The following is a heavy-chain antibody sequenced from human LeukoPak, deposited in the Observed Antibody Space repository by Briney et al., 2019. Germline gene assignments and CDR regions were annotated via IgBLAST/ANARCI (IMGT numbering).Heavy chain of an antibody. D-gene: IGHD1-26*01. V-gene: IGHV3-30*18. Sequence: GGSLRLSCAASGFTFSSYGMHWVRQAPGKGLEWVAVISYDGSNKYYADSVKGRFTISRDNSKNTLYLQMSSLRAEDTAVYYCAKGPLYSGSYVWYFDYWGQGTLVTVSS. J-gene: IGHJ4*02. CDR2: ISYDGSNK. CDR1: GFTFSSYG. CDR3: AKGPLYSGSYVWYFDY.